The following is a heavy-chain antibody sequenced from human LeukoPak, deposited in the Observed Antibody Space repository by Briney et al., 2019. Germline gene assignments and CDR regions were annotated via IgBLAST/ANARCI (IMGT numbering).Heavy chain of an antibody. Sequence: GASVKVSFKASGYTFTSYYMHWVRQAPGQGLEWMGIINPSGGSTSYAQKFQGRVTMTRDTSTSTVYMELSSLRSEDTAVYYCARAPFGGYVFFRYWGREPWSPSPQ. D-gene: IGHD5-12*01. CDR1: GYTFTSYY. V-gene: IGHV1-46*01. CDR2: INPSGGST. J-gene: IGHJ4*02. CDR3: ARAPFGGYVFFRY.